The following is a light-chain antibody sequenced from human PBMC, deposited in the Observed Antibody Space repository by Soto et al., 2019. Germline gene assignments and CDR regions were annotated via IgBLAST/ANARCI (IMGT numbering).Light chain of an antibody. CDR3: HQYET. CDR1: QTVSSS. CDR2: AAS. Sequence: EIVLTQSPATLSLSPGERATLSCRASQTVSSSLAWYQQKPGQAPRLLIYAASTRATGIPERFSGSGSGTDFTLTISRLEPEDFAVYHCHQYETFGQGTKVDIK. J-gene: IGKJ1*01. V-gene: IGKV3-11*01.